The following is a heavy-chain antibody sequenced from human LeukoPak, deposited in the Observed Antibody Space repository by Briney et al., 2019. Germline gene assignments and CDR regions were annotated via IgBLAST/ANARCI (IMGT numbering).Heavy chain of an antibody. Sequence: GESLKISCTGSGYSFTSYWIGWVRKMPGKGLEWMGIIYPGDSGTRYSPSFQGQVTISADKSISTVYLQWSSLKASDTAMYYCARKEPGMVDYWGQGTLVTVSS. CDR3: ARKEPGMVDY. CDR1: GYSFTSYW. J-gene: IGHJ4*02. D-gene: IGHD5-18*01. CDR2: IYPGDSGT. V-gene: IGHV5-51*01.